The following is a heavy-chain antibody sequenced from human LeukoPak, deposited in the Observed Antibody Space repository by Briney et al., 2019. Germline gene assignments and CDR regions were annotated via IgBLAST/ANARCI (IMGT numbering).Heavy chain of an antibody. V-gene: IGHV3-23*01. CDR1: GFTLSSYA. Sequence: PGGSLRLSCAASGFTLSSYAMSWVRQAPGKGLEWVSAIIGSVHSTYYADSVKGRFTISRDNSKNTLYLQMNSLRAEDTAVYYCAKHSYDRSGYYSIDYWGQGTLVTVFS. D-gene: IGHD3-22*01. CDR2: IIGSVHST. CDR3: AKHSYDRSGYYSIDY. J-gene: IGHJ4*02.